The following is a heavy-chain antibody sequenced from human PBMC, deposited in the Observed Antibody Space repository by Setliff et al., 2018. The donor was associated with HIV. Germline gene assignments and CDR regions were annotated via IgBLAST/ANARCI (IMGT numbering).Heavy chain of an antibody. CDR1: KFSVSDSY. CDR3: VRGETYAHWPKGDY. J-gene: IGHJ4*02. D-gene: IGHD3-16*01. V-gene: IGHV3-53*01. CDR2: VHNTDT. Sequence: GGSLRLSCVASKFSVSDSYMGRVRQAPGKGLEWVSFVHNTDTYYANSVKGRFTISRDNSKTMVFLRMNSLRPEDSAMYYCVRGETYAHWPKGDYWGQGTLVTVSS.